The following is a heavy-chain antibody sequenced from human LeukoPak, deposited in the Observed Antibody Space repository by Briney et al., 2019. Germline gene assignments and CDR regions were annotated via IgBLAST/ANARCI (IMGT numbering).Heavy chain of an antibody. CDR1: GGSISSSSYY. CDR3: ASTGLEYQLLLYYFDY. CDR2: IYYSGST. Sequence: PSETLSLTCTVSGGSISSSSYYWGWIRQPPGKGLEWIGSIYYSGSTYYNPSLKSRVTISVDTSKNQFSLKLSSVTAADTAVHYCASTGLEYQLLLYYFDYWGQGTLVTVSS. D-gene: IGHD2-2*01. J-gene: IGHJ4*02. V-gene: IGHV4-39*01.